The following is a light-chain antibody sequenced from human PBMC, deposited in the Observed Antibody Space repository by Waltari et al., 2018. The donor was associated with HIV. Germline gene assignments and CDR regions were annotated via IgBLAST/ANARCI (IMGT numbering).Light chain of an antibody. J-gene: IGKJ2*01. CDR2: GAS. V-gene: IGKV3-15*01. CDR1: QSISGS. CDR3: QQYHYWPPYT. Sequence: EIVMTQSPATLSVSPGERATLSCRASQSISGSLAWYQQKPGQAPRLLFYGASSRATGIPARFSGSGSGTEFTLTISSLQSEDFAIYYCQQYHYWPPYTFGPGTKLQIK.